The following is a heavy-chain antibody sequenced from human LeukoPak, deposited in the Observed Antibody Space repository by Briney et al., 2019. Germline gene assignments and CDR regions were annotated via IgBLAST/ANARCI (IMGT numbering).Heavy chain of an antibody. Sequence: PGGSLRLSCAASGFSFSLFGMHWVRQSPDKGLEWIAFMQFDGTQTFYLESVKGRFTISRDNNRNVVSLEMTRLRGDDTATYFCARDGRRNCSLLNCYPLWHWGQGALVTVSS. CDR1: GFSFSLFG. J-gene: IGHJ1*01. D-gene: IGHD1-1*01. CDR2: MQFDGTQT. V-gene: IGHV3-30*02. CDR3: ARDGRRNCSLLNCYPLWH.